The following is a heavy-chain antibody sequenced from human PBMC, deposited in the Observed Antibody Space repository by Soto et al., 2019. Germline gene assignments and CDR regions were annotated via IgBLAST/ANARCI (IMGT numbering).Heavy chain of an antibody. CDR1: GFTFSSYA. Sequence: VGSLRLSCAASGFTFSSYAMSWVRQAPGKGLEWVSAISGSGGSTYYADSVKGRFTISRDNSKNTLYLQMNSLRAEDTAVYYCAKGGNWNDGSFRWGQGTLVTVSS. J-gene: IGHJ4*02. CDR3: AKGGNWNDGSFR. CDR2: ISGSGGST. D-gene: IGHD1-20*01. V-gene: IGHV3-23*01.